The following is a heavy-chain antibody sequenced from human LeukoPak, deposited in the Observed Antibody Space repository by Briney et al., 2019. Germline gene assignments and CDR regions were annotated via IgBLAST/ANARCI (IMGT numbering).Heavy chain of an antibody. CDR2: IRSKANSYAT. CDR1: GFTFSGSA. D-gene: IGHD3-22*01. J-gene: IGHJ3*02. V-gene: IGHV3-73*01. CDR3: TRAWNIQRGLYYDSSGSLEAFDI. Sequence: GGSLRLSCAASGFTFSGSAMHWVRQASGKGLEWVGRIRSKANSYATAYAASVKGRFTISRDDSKNTAYLQMNSLKTEDTAVYYCTRAWNIQRGLYYDSSGSLEAFDIWGQGTMVTVSS.